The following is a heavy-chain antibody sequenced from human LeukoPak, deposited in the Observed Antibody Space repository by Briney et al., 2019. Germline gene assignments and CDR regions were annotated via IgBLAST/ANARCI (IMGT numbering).Heavy chain of an antibody. Sequence: GGSLGLSCAASGFTFSSYGMHWVRQAPGKGLEWVAVISYDGSNKYYADSVKGRFTISRDNSKNTLYLQMNSLRAEDTAVYYCAKDSGDDYWGQGTLVTVSS. CDR2: ISYDGSNK. J-gene: IGHJ4*02. V-gene: IGHV3-30*18. CDR3: AKDSGDDY. CDR1: GFTFSSYG.